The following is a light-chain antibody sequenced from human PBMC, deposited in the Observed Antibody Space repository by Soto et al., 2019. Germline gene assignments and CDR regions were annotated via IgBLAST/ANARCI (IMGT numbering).Light chain of an antibody. CDR1: QGIKNY. CDR3: QRYYNAPFT. J-gene: IGKJ4*01. V-gene: IGKV1-27*01. Sequence: DIQVTQYPSSLSASVGDRVTITCRASQGIKNYLAWYQQKPGEIPKLLIYAASTLESGIPPRFSGSGSGTDFTLTINNLQPEDVATYYCQRYYNAPFTLGGGTKFEIK. CDR2: AAS.